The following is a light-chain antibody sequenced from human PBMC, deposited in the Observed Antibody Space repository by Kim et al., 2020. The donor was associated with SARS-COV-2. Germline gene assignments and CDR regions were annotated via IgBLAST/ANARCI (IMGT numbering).Light chain of an antibody. Sequence: QSVLTQPPSVSGAPGQRVTISCIGTGFDVHWYQQIPGTAPKVLIYGNNKRPSGVPDRFSGSKSGTSASLAITGLQPEDEADYYCQSYDSSLSGLVFG. CDR1: GTGFD. CDR2: GNN. CDR3: QSYDSSLSGLV. J-gene: IGLJ2*01. V-gene: IGLV1-40*01.